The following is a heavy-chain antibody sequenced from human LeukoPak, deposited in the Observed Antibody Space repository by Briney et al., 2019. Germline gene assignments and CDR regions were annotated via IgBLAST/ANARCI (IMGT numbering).Heavy chain of an antibody. J-gene: IGHJ6*04. CDR1: GYTFTSYA. Sequence: ASVKVSCKASGYTFTSYAMHWVRQAPGQRLEWMGWINAGNGNTKYSQKFQGRVTITRDTSASTAYMELSSLRSEDTAVYYCARVRYFDWLLPHRNYGMDVWGKGTTVTVSS. V-gene: IGHV1-3*01. D-gene: IGHD3-9*01. CDR2: INAGNGNT. CDR3: ARVRYFDWLLPHRNYGMDV.